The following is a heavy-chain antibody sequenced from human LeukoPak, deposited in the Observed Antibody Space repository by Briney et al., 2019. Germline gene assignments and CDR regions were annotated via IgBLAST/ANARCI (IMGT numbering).Heavy chain of an antibody. Sequence: GGSLRLSCAASGFTFSDFWMGWVRQAPGKGLEWVANINQDGSENYYVDSVKGRFTISRDNSKNTLYLQMNSLRAEDTALYYCAKVVGATTFDYWGQGTLVTVSS. V-gene: IGHV3-7*01. CDR2: INQDGSEN. CDR3: AKVVGATTFDY. D-gene: IGHD1-26*01. J-gene: IGHJ4*02. CDR1: GFTFSDFW.